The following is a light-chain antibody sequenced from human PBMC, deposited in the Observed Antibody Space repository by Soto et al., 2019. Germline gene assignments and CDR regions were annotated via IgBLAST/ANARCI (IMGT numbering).Light chain of an antibody. Sequence: IVLTQSPGTVSLSPGERVTLSCRASQTISSSHLAWYQQKPGQAPRLLISGASSRATGIPDRFSGSGSGTDFTLTISRLEPEDVAVYYCQQYGSSLLTFGRGTKVEIK. V-gene: IGKV3-20*01. J-gene: IGKJ4*01. CDR1: QTISSSH. CDR2: GAS. CDR3: QQYGSSLLT.